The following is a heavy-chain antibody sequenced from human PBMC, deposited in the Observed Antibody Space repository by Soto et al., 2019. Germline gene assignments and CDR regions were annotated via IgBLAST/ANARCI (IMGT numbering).Heavy chain of an antibody. D-gene: IGHD2-2*01. V-gene: IGHV3-21*01. J-gene: IGHJ4*02. CDR1: GFTFSSYS. Sequence: LRLSCAASGFTFSSYSMNWVRQAPGKGLEWVSSISSSSYIYYADSVKGRFTISRDNAKNSLYLQMSSLRAEDTAVYYCARLGSTSFSARYWGQGTLVTVSS. CDR3: ARLGSTSFSARY. CDR2: ISSSSYI.